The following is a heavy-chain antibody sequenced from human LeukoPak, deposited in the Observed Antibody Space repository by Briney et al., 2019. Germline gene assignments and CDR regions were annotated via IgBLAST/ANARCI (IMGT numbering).Heavy chain of an antibody. CDR1: GFTFSSYS. CDR2: ISSSGSTI. CDR3: ARDGGGLRWGYFDY. J-gene: IGHJ4*02. V-gene: IGHV3-48*04. Sequence: PGGSLRLSCAASGFTFSSYSVNWVRQAPGQGLEWVSYISSSGSTIYDADSVKGRFTISRDNAKNSLYLQMNSLRAEDTAVYYCARDGGGLRWGYFDYWGQGILVTVSS. D-gene: IGHD4-23*01.